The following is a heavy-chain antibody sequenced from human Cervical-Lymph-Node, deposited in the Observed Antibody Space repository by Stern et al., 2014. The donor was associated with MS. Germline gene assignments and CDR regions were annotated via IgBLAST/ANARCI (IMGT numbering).Heavy chain of an antibody. CDR3: ARDYHYYDSSGYYDDAFDI. V-gene: IGHV3-21*01. Sequence: EVQLVESGGGLVKPGGSLRLSCAASGFTFSSYSMNWVRQAPGKGLEWVSSISSSSSYIYYADSVKGRLTISRDNAKNSLYLQMNSLRAEDTAVYYCARDYHYYDSSGYYDDAFDIWGQGTMVTVSS. D-gene: IGHD3-22*01. J-gene: IGHJ3*02. CDR2: ISSSSSYI. CDR1: GFTFSSYS.